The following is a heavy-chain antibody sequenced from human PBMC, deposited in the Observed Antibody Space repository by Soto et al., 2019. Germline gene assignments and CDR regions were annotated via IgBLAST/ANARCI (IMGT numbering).Heavy chain of an antibody. Sequence: GGSLRLSCAASGFTFSSYWMHWVRQAPGKGLVWVSRINSDGSSTSYADSVKGRFTISRDNAKNTLYLQMNSLRAEDTAVYYCARLVIKYNWFDPWGQGTLVTVSS. D-gene: IGHD3-9*01. J-gene: IGHJ5*02. V-gene: IGHV3-74*01. CDR2: INSDGSST. CDR1: GFTFSSYW. CDR3: ARLVIKYNWFDP.